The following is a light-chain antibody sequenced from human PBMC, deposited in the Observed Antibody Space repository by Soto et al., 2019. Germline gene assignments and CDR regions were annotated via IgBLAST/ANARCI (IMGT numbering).Light chain of an antibody. Sequence: QSVLAQPASVSGSPGQSITISCTGTSGDIGSYNRVSWYQQHPGKAPKLIIYEVTDRPSGVSNRFSGSKSGNTSSLTISGLQAEDEAEYYCRSYTNINSRACVFGTGTKVAVL. V-gene: IGLV2-14*01. CDR1: SGDIGSYNR. CDR2: EVT. J-gene: IGLJ1*01. CDR3: RSYTNINSRACV.